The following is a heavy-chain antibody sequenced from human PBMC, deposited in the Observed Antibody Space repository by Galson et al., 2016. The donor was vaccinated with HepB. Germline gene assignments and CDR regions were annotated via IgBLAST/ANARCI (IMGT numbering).Heavy chain of an antibody. J-gene: IGHJ4*02. CDR3: ARDYDILTGYYSFDY. V-gene: IGHV3-21*01. D-gene: IGHD3-9*01. CDR2: ISRSDSYI. Sequence: SLRLSCAASGFSFSFYTMNWVRQAPGKGLEWVSSISRSDSYIYYADSVKGRFTISRDDAKNSLYLQMNSLRAEDTAVYFCARDYDILTGYYSFDYWGQGTLVTVSS. CDR1: GFSFSFYT.